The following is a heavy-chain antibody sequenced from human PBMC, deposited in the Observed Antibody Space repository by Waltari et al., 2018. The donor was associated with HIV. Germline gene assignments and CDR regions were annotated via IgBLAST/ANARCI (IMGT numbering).Heavy chain of an antibody. Sequence: QVQLQESGPGLVKPSETLSLTCTVSGGSISSYYWSWIRQPAGKGLEWIGRIYTSGSTPSNPSRKSRVTMSVDTSKNQFSLKLSSVTAADTAVYYCARDKGFGSSWYNYGMDVWGQGTTVTVSS. V-gene: IGHV4-4*07. J-gene: IGHJ6*02. CDR2: IYTSGST. CDR3: ARDKGFGSSWYNYGMDV. D-gene: IGHD6-13*01. CDR1: GGSISSYY.